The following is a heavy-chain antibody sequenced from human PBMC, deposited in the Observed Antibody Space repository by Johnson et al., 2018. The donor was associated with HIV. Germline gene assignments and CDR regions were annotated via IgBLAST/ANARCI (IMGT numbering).Heavy chain of an antibody. J-gene: IGHJ3*02. Sequence: VQLVESGGGVVQPGRSLRLSCAASGFTFSSYAMHWVRQVPGKGLMWVSRIKTDGSSTWYADSVKGRFTISRDNAKNTLYLQMNSLRAEDTAVYYCATTYSNYVDMYAFDIWGQGTMVTVSS. CDR2: IKTDGSST. CDR1: GFTFSSYA. CDR3: ATTYSNYVDMYAFDI. D-gene: IGHD4-11*01. V-gene: IGHV3-74*02.